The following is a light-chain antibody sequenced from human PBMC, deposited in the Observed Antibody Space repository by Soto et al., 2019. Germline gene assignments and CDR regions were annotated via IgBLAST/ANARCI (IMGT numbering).Light chain of an antibody. J-gene: IGKJ1*01. CDR2: GAS. CDR3: QQYGTSPWT. CDR1: QSVSSSF. V-gene: IGKV3-20*01. Sequence: EIVLTQSPGTLSLSPGERATLSCRASQSVSSSFLAWYQQKPGQAPRLLIYGASSRAPGIPDRFSGSGSGTDLTLTISRLEPEDFAVYYCQQYGTSPWTFGQGTKVEIK.